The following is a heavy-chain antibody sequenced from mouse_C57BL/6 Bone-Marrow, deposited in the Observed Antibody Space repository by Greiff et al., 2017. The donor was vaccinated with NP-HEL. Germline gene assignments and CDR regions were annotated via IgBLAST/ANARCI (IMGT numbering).Heavy chain of an antibody. J-gene: IGHJ4*01. CDR3: TRGYDYAYAMDY. D-gene: IGHD2-4*01. CDR1: GYTFTSYW. CDR2: IYPGNSDT. Sequence: EVQLQQSGTVLARPGASVKMSCKTSGYTFTSYWMHWVKQRPGQGLEWIGAIYPGNSDTSYNQKFKSKAKLTAVTSASTAYMELSSLTNEDSAVYYCTRGYDYAYAMDYWGQGTSVTVSS. V-gene: IGHV1-5*01.